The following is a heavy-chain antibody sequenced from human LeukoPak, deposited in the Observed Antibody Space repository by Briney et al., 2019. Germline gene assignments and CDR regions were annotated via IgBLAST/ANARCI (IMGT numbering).Heavy chain of an antibody. Sequence: SVKVSCKASGGTFSNYAISWVRQAPGQGLEWMGRIIPIFGTANYAQKFQGRVTITTDESTSTAYMELSSLRSEDTAVYYCARDARFLEWFHESPDWFDPWGQGTLVTVSS. D-gene: IGHD3-3*01. CDR1: GGTFSNYA. V-gene: IGHV1-69*05. CDR2: IIPIFGTA. J-gene: IGHJ5*02. CDR3: ARDARFLEWFHESPDWFDP.